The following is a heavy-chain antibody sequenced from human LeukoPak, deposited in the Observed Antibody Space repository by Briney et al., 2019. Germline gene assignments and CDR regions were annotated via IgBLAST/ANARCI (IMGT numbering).Heavy chain of an antibody. Sequence: GGSLRLSCAASGFTLSSYEMNWVRQAPGKGLEWISYISSSGSTVYYADSVKGRFTISRDNAKNSLYLQMNSLRAEDTALYYCAPRPRYCSSTSCPWGQGTLVTVSS. V-gene: IGHV3-48*03. J-gene: IGHJ5*02. D-gene: IGHD2-2*01. CDR1: GFTLSSYE. CDR2: ISSSGSTV. CDR3: APRPRYCSSTSCP.